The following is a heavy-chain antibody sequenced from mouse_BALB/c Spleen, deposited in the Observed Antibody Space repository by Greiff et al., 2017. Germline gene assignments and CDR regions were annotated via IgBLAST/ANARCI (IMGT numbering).Heavy chain of an antibody. Sequence: EVKLVESGGGLVKPGGSLKLSCAASGFTFSSYAMSWVRQTPEKRLEWVASISSGGSTYYPDSVKGRFTISRDNARNHLYLQMSSLRAEDTAMYYCAREDGSYAMDDWGQGTSVTVSS. CDR3: AREDGSYAMDD. CDR2: ISSGGST. CDR1: GFTFSSYA. J-gene: IGHJ4*01. V-gene: IGHV5-6-5*01. D-gene: IGHD2-3*01.